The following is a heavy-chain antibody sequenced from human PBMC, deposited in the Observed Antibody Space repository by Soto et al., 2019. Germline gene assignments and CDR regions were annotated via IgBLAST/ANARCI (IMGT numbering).Heavy chain of an antibody. Sequence: QVQLVQSGAEVKKPGASVKVSCTASGYTFTSYGISWVRQAPGQGLEWMGWISAYNGNTNYAQKLQGRVTMTTDTSTSTAYMGLRSLRSDDTAVYYCARATNYYGSGSYYLNWFDPWGQGTLVTVTS. V-gene: IGHV1-18*01. CDR1: GYTFTSYG. CDR3: ARATNYYGSGSYYLNWFDP. J-gene: IGHJ5*02. CDR2: ISAYNGNT. D-gene: IGHD3-10*01.